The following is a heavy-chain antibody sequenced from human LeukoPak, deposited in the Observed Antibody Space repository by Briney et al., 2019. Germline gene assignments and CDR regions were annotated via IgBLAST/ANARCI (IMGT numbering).Heavy chain of an antibody. V-gene: IGHV1-8*01. Sequence: ASVKVSCKASGYPFTSYDINWVRQATGQGLECMGWMNPSTGNTGYAQKFLGRVTMTRNTSISTAYLELSSLTSEDTAVYYCATGLRDSPMATISFDYWGQGTLVTVSS. CDR1: GYPFTSYD. D-gene: IGHD5-12*01. CDR3: ATGLRDSPMATISFDY. J-gene: IGHJ4*02. CDR2: MNPSTGNT.